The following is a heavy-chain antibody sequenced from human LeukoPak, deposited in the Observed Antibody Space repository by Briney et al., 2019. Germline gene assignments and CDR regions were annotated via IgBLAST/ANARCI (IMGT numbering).Heavy chain of an antibody. CDR3: ARGLHSLPRSTLDY. CDR1: GFTFTSYW. V-gene: IGHV3-7*01. J-gene: IGHJ4*02. D-gene: IGHD2-2*01. CDR2: IKQDGSEK. Sequence: GGSLRLSCAASGFTFTSYWMTWVRQAPGKGLEWVANIKQDGSEKNYVDSVKGRFTISRDNAKNSLYLQMNSLRAEDTAVYYCARGLHSLPRSTLDYWGQGTLVTVSS.